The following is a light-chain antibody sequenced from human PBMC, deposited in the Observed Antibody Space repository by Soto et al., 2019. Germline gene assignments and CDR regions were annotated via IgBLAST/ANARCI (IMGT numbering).Light chain of an antibody. V-gene: IGLV2-14*01. CDR2: DVS. CDR1: SSDVGGYNY. J-gene: IGLJ2*01. CDR3: SSYTSSSTPVV. Sequence: QSALTHPASVSGSPGQSITISCTGTSSDVGGYNYVSWYQQHPGKAPKLMIYDVSNRPSGVSNRFSGSKSGNTASLTISGLQAEDEAAYYCSSYTSSSTPVVFGGGTKLTVL.